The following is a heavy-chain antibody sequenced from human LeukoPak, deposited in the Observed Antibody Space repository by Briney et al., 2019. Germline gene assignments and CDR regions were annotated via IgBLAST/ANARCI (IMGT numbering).Heavy chain of an antibody. V-gene: IGHV4-59*01. D-gene: IGHD6-13*01. CDR2: IYYSGST. Sequence: SETLSLTCTVSGVSISNFYWSWIRQPPGKGLEWIGYIYYSGSTNYNPSLKSRVTISVDTSKNQFSLKLSSVTAADTAVYYCARAGAAGTDAFDIWGQGTMVTVSS. J-gene: IGHJ3*02. CDR3: ARAGAAGTDAFDI. CDR1: GVSISNFY.